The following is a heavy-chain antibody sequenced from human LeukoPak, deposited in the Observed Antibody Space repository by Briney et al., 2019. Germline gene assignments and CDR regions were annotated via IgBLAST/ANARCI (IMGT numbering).Heavy chain of an antibody. V-gene: IGHV4-59*12. CDR1: GGSISSYY. CDR2: IHYSGST. D-gene: IGHD2-15*01. Sequence: SETLSLTCTVSGGSISSYYWSWIRQPPGKGLEWIGYIHYSGSTNYNPSLKSRVTISVDTSKNQFSLKLSSVTAADTAVYYCARGGYCSGGSCYRRYYYYYMDVWGKGTTVTVSS. CDR3: ARGGYCSGGSCYRRYYYYYMDV. J-gene: IGHJ6*03.